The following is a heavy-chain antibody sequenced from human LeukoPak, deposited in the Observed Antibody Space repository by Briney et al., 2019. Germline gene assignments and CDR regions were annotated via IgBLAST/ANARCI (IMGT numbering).Heavy chain of an antibody. V-gene: IGHV3-20*04. D-gene: IGHD2-15*01. J-gene: IGHJ4*02. CDR1: GFNFDDYA. Sequence: PGGSLRLSCAASGFNFDDYAMSWVRHAPGKGLEWVSGINWNGDKTGYPDSVRGRFTISRDNAKNSLYLQMNSVRVEDTALYYCAKDLIVVVARFDYWGQGTLVTVSS. CDR3: AKDLIVVVARFDY. CDR2: INWNGDKT.